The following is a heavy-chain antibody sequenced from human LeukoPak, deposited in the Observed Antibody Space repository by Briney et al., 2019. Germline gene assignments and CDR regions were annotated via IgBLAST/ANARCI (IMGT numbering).Heavy chain of an antibody. CDR3: ARDREGTVTDLLDY. CDR1: GGTFSSYA. V-gene: IGHV1-69*04. Sequence: SVKVSCKASGGTFSSYAISWVRQAPGQGLEWMGRIIPILGIANYAQKFQGRVTITADKSTGTAYMELSSLRSEDTAVYYCARDREGTVTDLLDYWGQGTLVTVSS. D-gene: IGHD4-17*01. J-gene: IGHJ4*02. CDR2: IIPILGIA.